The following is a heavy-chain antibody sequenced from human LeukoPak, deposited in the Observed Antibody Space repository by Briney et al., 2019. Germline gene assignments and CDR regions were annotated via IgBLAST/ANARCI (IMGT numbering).Heavy chain of an antibody. J-gene: IGHJ4*02. D-gene: IGHD6-6*01. Sequence: GESLKSSCKGSGYSFTSYWIGWVRQMPGKCLEWMGIIYPGDSDTRYSPSFQGQVTISADKSISTAYLQWSSLKASDTAMYYCARSKIAASPYYFDYWGQGTLVTVSS. V-gene: IGHV5-51*01. CDR1: GYSFTSYW. CDR3: ARSKIAASPYYFDY. CDR2: IYPGDSDT.